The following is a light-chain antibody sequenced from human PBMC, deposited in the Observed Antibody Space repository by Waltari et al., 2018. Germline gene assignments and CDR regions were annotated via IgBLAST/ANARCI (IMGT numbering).Light chain of an antibody. V-gene: IGLV2-23*02. J-gene: IGLJ2*01. CDR1: SGDVGSYNL. Sequence: QSALTQPASVSGSPGQSITISCTGTSGDVGSYNLVSWYQQHPGKAPKFMIYEVSKRPSGVSNRFSGSKSGNTASLTISGLQAEDEAIYYCCSYAGRSPVLFGGGTKLTVL. CDR2: EVS. CDR3: CSYAGRSPVL.